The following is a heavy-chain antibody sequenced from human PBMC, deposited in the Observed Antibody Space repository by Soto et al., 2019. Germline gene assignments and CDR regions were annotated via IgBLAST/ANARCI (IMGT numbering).Heavy chain of an antibody. D-gene: IGHD3-3*02. Sequence: QVQLMQSGAEVKKPGSSVKVSCKASGGTFSTSAISWVRQAPGEGLELVGGIMPVFATQDYAQKFQGRVTVSAEEYTTKAYLEMTSLPTDDMAVYYGGRDTDRQQLGGTYYSILDVWGQGTAITVSS. V-gene: IGHV1-69*12. CDR2: IMPVFATQ. CDR3: GRDTDRQQLGGTYYSILDV. CDR1: GGTFSTSA. J-gene: IGHJ6*02.